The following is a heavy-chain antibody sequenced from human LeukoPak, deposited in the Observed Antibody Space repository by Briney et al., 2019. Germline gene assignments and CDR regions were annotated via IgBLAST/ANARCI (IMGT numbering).Heavy chain of an antibody. J-gene: IGHJ5*02. V-gene: IGHV4-59*01. CDR2: YSSTGNS. CDR3: ARGYHWNYGWFDP. CDR1: SDSFSNYY. Sequence: SETLSLTCTVSSDSFSNYYWTWIRQAPGKGLEWLGYYSSTGNSEYNPSLKSRVTMSVDMSKHQFSLKLTSVTAADTAVYFCARGYHWNYGWFDPWGQGTLVTVSS. D-gene: IGHD1-7*01.